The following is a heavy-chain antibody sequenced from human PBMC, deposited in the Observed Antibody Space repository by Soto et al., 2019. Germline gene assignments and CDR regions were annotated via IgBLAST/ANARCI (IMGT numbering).Heavy chain of an antibody. Sequence: PGGSLRLSCAASGFTFSSYAMHWVRQAPGKGLEWVAVISYDGSNQYYADSVKGRFTISRDNAKNTLYLQMNSLRVEDTALYYCARGTSFAYYYHGMDVWGQGTTVTVSS. D-gene: IGHD2-2*01. J-gene: IGHJ6*02. CDR1: GFTFSSYA. V-gene: IGHV3-30*04. CDR2: ISYDGSNQ. CDR3: ARGTSFAYYYHGMDV.